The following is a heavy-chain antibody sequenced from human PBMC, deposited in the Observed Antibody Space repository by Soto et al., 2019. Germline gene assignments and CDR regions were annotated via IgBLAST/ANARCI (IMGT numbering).Heavy chain of an antibody. CDR2: ISSSSSTI. D-gene: IGHD1-1*01. CDR1: GCNFSSYS. CDR3: AREASGTYYYYGMDV. J-gene: IGHJ6*02. V-gene: IGHV3-48*02. Sequence: GGSLRLPCAASGCNFSSYSMNWVRQAPGKGLEWVSYISSSSSTIYYADSVKGRFTISRDNAKNSLYLQMNSLRDEDTAVCYCAREASGTYYYYGMDVWGQGTTVTVSS.